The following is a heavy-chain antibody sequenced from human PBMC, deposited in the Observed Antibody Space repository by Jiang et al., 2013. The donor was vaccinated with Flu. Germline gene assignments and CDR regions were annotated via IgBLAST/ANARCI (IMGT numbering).Heavy chain of an antibody. Sequence: KPTQTLTLTCTFSGFSLSTSGMRVSWIRQPPGKALEWLARIDWDDDKFYSTSLKTRLTISKDTSKNQVVLTMTNMDPVDTATYYCARLHGGSGYYYFDYWGQGTLVTVSS. CDR1: GFSLSTSGMR. V-gene: IGHV2-70*04. J-gene: IGHJ4*02. D-gene: IGHD3-22*01. CDR2: IDWDDDK. CDR3: ARLHGGSGYYYFDY.